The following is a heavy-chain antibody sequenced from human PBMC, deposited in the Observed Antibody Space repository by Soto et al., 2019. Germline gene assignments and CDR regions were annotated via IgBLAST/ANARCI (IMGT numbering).Heavy chain of an antibody. CDR3: ARHIAARPDNNWFDP. V-gene: IGHV1-8*01. Sequence: ASVKVSCKASGYTFTSYDINWVRQATGQGLEWMGWMNPNSGNTGYAQKFQGRVTMTRNTSISTAYMELSSLRSEDTAVYYCARHIAARPDNNWFDPWGHGTLVTVSS. J-gene: IGHJ5*02. CDR1: GYTFTSYD. CDR2: MNPNSGNT. D-gene: IGHD6-6*01.